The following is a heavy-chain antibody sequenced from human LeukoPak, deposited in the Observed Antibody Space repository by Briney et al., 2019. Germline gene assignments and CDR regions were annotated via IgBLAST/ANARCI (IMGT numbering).Heavy chain of an antibody. CDR2: INPNSGGT. CDR1: GYTFTGYY. CDR3: ARGLYCSGGSCSDNWFDP. V-gene: IGHV1-2*04. Sequence: ASVRVSCKASGYTFTGYYMHWVRQAPGQGLEWMGWINPNSGGTNYAQKFQGWVTMTGDTSISTAYMELSRLRSDDTAVYYCARGLYCSGGSCSDNWFDPWGQGTLVTVSS. J-gene: IGHJ5*02. D-gene: IGHD2-15*01.